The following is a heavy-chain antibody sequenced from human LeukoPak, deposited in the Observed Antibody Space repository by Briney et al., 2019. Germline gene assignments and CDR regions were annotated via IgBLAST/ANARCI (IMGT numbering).Heavy chain of an antibody. CDR2: IYHSGST. J-gene: IGHJ4*02. Sequence: SQTLSLTCTVSGGSISSGGYYWSWIRQHPGKGLEWIGYIYHSGSTYYNPSLKSRVTISVDTSKNQFSLKLSSVTAADTAVYYCARSHLTAAGFDYWGQGTLVTVSS. CDR3: ARSHLTAAGFDY. D-gene: IGHD2-2*01. CDR1: GGSISSGGYY. V-gene: IGHV4-31*03.